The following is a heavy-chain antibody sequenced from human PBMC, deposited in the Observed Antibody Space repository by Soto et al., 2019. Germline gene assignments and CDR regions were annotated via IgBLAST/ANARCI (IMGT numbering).Heavy chain of an antibody. J-gene: IGHJ4*02. CDR3: ARDGDYGGNSWLYY. CDR1: GFTFSSYG. Sequence: QVQLVESGGGVVQPGRSLRLSCAASGFTFSSYGMHWVRQAPGKGLEWVAVIWYDGSNKYYADSVKGRFTISRDNSKNTLYLQMNSLRAEDTAVYYCARDGDYGGNSWLYYWGQGTLVTVSS. V-gene: IGHV3-33*01. D-gene: IGHD4-17*01. CDR2: IWYDGSNK.